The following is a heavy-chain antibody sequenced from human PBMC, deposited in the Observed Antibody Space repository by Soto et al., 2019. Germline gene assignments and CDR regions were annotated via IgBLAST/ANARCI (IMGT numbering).Heavy chain of an antibody. CDR1: GFSVTDYW. D-gene: IGHD3-10*02. CDR2: IRQDESEK. Sequence: GCLRLSSAASGFSVTDYWMGGVRKAPGKGLEWVANIRQDESEKNYVDSVKGRFTISRDNAKNSLYLQMNSLRDEDTAVYYCARDKFIGSYYIRGVTYIFDSWGQGTQVTVSS. J-gene: IGHJ4*02. V-gene: IGHV3-7*03. CDR3: ARDKFIGSYYIRGVTYIFDS.